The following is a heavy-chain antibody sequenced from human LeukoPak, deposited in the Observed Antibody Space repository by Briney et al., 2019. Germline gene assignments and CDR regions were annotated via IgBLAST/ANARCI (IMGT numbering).Heavy chain of an antibody. J-gene: IGHJ5*02. D-gene: IGHD3-10*01. Sequence: GGSLRLSCAASGFTFSSYAMSWVRQAPGKGLEWVSAISGSGGSTYYADSVKGRFTISRDNSKNTLYLQINILRVEDTAVYYCAKVYENYFGSGFDPWGQGSLVTVSS. V-gene: IGHV3-23*01. CDR1: GFTFSSYA. CDR2: ISGSGGST. CDR3: AKVYENYFGSGFDP.